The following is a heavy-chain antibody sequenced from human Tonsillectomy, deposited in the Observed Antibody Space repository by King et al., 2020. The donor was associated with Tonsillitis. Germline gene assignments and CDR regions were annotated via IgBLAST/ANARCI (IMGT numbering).Heavy chain of an antibody. V-gene: IGHV3-33*01. CDR2: IWDDGNIK. D-gene: IGHD4-23*01. CDR1: GFTFTSYG. J-gene: IGHJ4*02. CDR3: ARDFSVNPYFDY. Sequence: VQLVESGGGVVQPGRSLRLSCAASGFTFTSYGIHWVRQAPGKGLEWVALIWDDGNIKYYAYSVKGRFTFSRDNSKNTLYLQMNSLRAEDTAVYYCARDFSVNPYFDYWGQGTLVTVSS.